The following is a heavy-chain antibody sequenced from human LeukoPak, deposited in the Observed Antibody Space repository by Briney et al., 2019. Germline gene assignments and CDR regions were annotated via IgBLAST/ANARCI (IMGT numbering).Heavy chain of an antibody. CDR1: GYSFTGYY. CDR2: INPKSGGT. V-gene: IGHV1-2*02. D-gene: IGHD3-22*01. J-gene: IGHJ3*02. CDR3: ARVTYYDSSGYHGNAFDI. Sequence: ASVKVSCKASGYSFTGYYIHRVRQAPGQGLEWMGGINPKSGGTNYAQKFQGGITMTRDTSITTTYMELSRLRSDDTAVYYCARVTYYDSSGYHGNAFDIWGQGTMVTVSS.